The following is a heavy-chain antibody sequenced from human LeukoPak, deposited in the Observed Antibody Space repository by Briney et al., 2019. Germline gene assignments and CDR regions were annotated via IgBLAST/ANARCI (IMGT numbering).Heavy chain of an antibody. CDR2: INPNSGGT. V-gene: IGHV1-2*02. CDR3: ARAGALITFGGVIAPDY. D-gene: IGHD3-16*02. Sequence: ASVKVSCKASGYTFTSYGINWVRQAPGQGLEWMGWINPNSGGTNYAQKFQGRVTMTRDTSINTAYMELSRLRSDDTAVYYCARAGALITFGGVIAPDYWGQGTLVTVSS. CDR1: GYTFTSYG. J-gene: IGHJ4*02.